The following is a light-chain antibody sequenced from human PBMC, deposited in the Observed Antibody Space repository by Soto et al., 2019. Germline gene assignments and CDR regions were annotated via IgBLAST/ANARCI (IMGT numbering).Light chain of an antibody. Sequence: QSALTQPASVSGSPGQSITISCTGTSSDVGAYNYVSWYQQQPGKAPKLMIYEVSNRPSGVSNRFSGSKSGNTASLTISGLQAEDEADYYCSSYTTYSTYVFGTGTKVTVL. V-gene: IGLV2-14*01. CDR1: SSDVGAYNY. CDR3: SSYTTYSTYV. CDR2: EVS. J-gene: IGLJ1*01.